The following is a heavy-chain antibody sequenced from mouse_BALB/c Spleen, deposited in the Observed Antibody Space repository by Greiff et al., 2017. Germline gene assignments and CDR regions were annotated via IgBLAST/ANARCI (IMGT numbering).Heavy chain of an antibody. Sequence: EVKLVESGGGLVQPKGSLKLSCAASGFTFNTYAMNWVRQAPGKGLEWVARIRSKSNNYATYYADSVKDRFTISRDDSQSMLYLQMNNLKTEDTALYYGVREGYGPHFDYGGQGTTLTVSS. J-gene: IGHJ2*01. V-gene: IGHV10-1*02. D-gene: IGHD2-10*02. CDR3: VREGYGPHFDY. CDR1: GFTFNTYA. CDR2: IRSKSNNYAT.